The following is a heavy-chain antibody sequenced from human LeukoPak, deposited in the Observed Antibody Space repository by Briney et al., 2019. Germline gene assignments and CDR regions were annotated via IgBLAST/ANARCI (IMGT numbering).Heavy chain of an antibody. CDR2: FVGDGTT. J-gene: IGHJ4*02. V-gene: IGHV3-23*01. CDR3: AKDLRQGDGFWEIDY. D-gene: IGHD5-24*01. Sequence: AGSLRLSCAAAGFIFSTHALGWDRQVPGKGRGWVSGFVGDGTTYYADSVRGRFIVSRDQSKNTVFLRMNSLRAEDTAVYYCAKDLRQGDGFWEIDYWGQGAPVIVSS. CDR1: GFIFSTHA.